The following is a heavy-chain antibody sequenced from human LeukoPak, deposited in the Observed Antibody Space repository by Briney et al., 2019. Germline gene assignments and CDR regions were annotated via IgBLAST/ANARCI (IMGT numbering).Heavy chain of an antibody. J-gene: IGHJ4*02. CDR1: GGSISSSSCY. Sequence: SETLSLTCTVSGGSISSSSCYWGWIRQPPGKGLEWIGSIYYSGSTYYNPPLKSRVTISVDTSKNQFSLKLSSVTAADTAVYYCASIANHDFWRYYFDYWGQGTLVTVSS. CDR3: ASIANHDFWRYYFDY. V-gene: IGHV4-39*01. D-gene: IGHD3-3*01. CDR2: IYYSGST.